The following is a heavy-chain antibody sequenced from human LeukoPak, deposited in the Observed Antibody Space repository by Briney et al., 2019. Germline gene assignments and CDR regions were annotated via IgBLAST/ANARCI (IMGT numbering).Heavy chain of an antibody. Sequence: SETLSLTCTVSGGSISSYYWSWIRQPPGKGLEWIGYIYYSGSTNYNPSLKSRVTISVDTSKNQFSLKLSSVTAADTAVYYCARDRVLNGIARRDAFDIWGQGTMVTVSS. D-gene: IGHD2-8*02. V-gene: IGHV4-59*12. CDR3: ARDRVLNGIARRDAFDI. J-gene: IGHJ3*02. CDR1: GGSISSYY. CDR2: IYYSGST.